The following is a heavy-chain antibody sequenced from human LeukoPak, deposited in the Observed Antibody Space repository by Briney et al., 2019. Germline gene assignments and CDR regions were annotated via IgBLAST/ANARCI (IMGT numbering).Heavy chain of an antibody. Sequence: GASVKVSCKASGYTFTSYGISWARQAPGQGLEWMGWISAYNGNTNYAQKLQGRVTMTTDTSTSTAYMELRSLRSDDTAVYYCARLDCSSTSCHSDYWGQGTLVTVSS. J-gene: IGHJ4*02. V-gene: IGHV1-18*01. CDR1: GYTFTSYG. D-gene: IGHD2-2*01. CDR3: ARLDCSSTSCHSDY. CDR2: ISAYNGNT.